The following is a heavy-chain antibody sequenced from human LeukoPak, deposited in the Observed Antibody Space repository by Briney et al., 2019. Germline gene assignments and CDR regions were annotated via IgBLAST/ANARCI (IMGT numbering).Heavy chain of an antibody. CDR1: GFTFSSYA. D-gene: IGHD6-19*01. Sequence: PGRSLRLSCAASGFTFSSYAMHWVRQAPGKGLEWVAISYSGNTTYCADSVRGRFTISRDKSKNRLHLQMNSLRAEDTAVYYCATYSSGRRGYYFDSWGQGTLVTVSS. V-gene: IGHV3-66*01. CDR2: SYSGNTT. CDR3: ATYSSGRRGYYFDS. J-gene: IGHJ4*02.